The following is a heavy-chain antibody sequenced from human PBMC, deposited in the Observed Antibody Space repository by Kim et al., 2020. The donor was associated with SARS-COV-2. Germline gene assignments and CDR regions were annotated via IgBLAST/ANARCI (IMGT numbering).Heavy chain of an antibody. D-gene: IGHD3-9*01. J-gene: IGHJ4*02. CDR3: ARPMTTAYYTMHY. V-gene: IGHV1-3*01. Sequence: KYAQKCQGRVTITGDTSASTVYMELSSLTSEDAAVYYCARPMTTAYYTMHYWGQGTLVTVSS.